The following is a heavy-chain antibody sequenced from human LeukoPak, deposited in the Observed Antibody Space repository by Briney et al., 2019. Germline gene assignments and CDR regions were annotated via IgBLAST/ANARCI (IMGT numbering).Heavy chain of an antibody. CDR2: INPSGGST. CDR3: ARGYSSSWYFDY. J-gene: IGHJ4*02. CDR1: GYTFTSYY. D-gene: IGHD6-13*01. Sequence: ASVKVSCKVSGYTFTSYYMHWVRQAPGQGLEWMGVINPSGGSTSYAQKFQGRVTMTRDTSTSTVYMELSSLRSEDTAVYSCARGYSSSWYFDYWGQGTLVTVSS. V-gene: IGHV1-46*01.